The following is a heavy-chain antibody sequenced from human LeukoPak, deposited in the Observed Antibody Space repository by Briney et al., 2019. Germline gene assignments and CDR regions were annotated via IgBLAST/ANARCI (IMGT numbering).Heavy chain of an antibody. J-gene: IGHJ4*02. D-gene: IGHD1-20*01. V-gene: IGHV4-34*01. CDR2: INYSGST. CDR1: GGSFSGYY. Sequence: TLSLTCAVYGGSFSGYYWSWIRQPPGKGLEWVGEINYSGSTNYLPSLKSRVTISVDTSKNQFSLNLSSVTAADTAVYYCARELTGTTTFDYWGQGTLVTVSS. CDR3: ARELTGTTTFDY.